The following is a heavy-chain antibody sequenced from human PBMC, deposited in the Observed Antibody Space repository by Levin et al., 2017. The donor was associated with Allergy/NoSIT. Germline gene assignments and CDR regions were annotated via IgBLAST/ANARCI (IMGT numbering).Heavy chain of an antibody. V-gene: IGHV3-74*01. D-gene: IGHD6-19*01. CDR3: STGYSSGWYSGGVDY. J-gene: IGHJ4*02. CDR2: INSDGSST. CDR1: GFPFSSYW. Sequence: PGGSLRLSCAASGFPFSSYWMHWVRQAPGKGLVWISRINSDGSSTSYADSVKGRFTTSRDNAKNTLYLQMNSLRAEDTAVYYCSTGYSSGWYSGGVDYWGQGSLVTVSS.